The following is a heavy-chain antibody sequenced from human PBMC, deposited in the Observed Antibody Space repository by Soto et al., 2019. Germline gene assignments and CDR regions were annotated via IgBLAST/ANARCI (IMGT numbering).Heavy chain of an antibody. CDR1: GFPFNNYY. CDR3: TRGAGGWNYYYAMDV. J-gene: IGHJ6*02. V-gene: IGHV3-7*03. Sequence: GSLRLSCTASGFPFNNYYMTWVRQASGKGLEWVASIKEDGNEKYYADSVKGRFTISRDNAKNSLSLQMNSLGAEDTAVYFCTRGAGGWNYYYAMDVWGQGTLVTVSS. CDR2: IKEDGNEK. D-gene: IGHD6-19*01.